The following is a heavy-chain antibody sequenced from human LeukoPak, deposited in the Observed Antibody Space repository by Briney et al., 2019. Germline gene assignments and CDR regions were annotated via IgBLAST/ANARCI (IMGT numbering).Heavy chain of an antibody. Sequence: SETLSLTCTVSGGSISSYYWSWIRQPPGKGLEWIGYIYYSGSTNYNPSLKSRVTISVDTSKNQFSLKLSSVTAADTAVYYCARPWAGHAFDIWGQGTMVTVSS. D-gene: IGHD7-27*01. V-gene: IGHV4-59*08. J-gene: IGHJ3*02. CDR3: ARPWAGHAFDI. CDR2: IYYSGST. CDR1: GGSISSYY.